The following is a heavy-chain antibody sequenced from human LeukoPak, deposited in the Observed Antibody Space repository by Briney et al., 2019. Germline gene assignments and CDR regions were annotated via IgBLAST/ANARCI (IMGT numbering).Heavy chain of an antibody. V-gene: IGHV1-18*01. CDR2: ISGYNGDT. CDR1: GYTFTSYA. Sequence: ASVKVSCKASGYTFTSYAMHWVRQAPGQGLEWVGWISGYNGDTNYAQKLQGRVTMTRDTSTTTVYMELRSLTSDDTAFYYCARDPSNTSGWKTWFDTWGQGTLVTVSS. J-gene: IGHJ5*02. D-gene: IGHD6-19*01. CDR3: ARDPSNTSGWKTWFDT.